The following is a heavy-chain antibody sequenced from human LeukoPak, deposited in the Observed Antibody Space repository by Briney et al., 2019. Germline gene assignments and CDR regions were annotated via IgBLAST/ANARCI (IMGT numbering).Heavy chain of an antibody. J-gene: IGHJ4*02. V-gene: IGHV3-74*01. CDR2: ISPAGSTT. Sequence: GGSLRLSCAASGFSFSGHWMHWARQLPGKGLVWVSRISPAGSTTSYADSVKGRFTVSRDNAKNTLYLQVNNLRAEDTAVYYCARGPSSNWSGLDFWGQGTLLTVSS. CDR1: GFSFSGHW. D-gene: IGHD6-13*01. CDR3: ARGPSSNWSGLDF.